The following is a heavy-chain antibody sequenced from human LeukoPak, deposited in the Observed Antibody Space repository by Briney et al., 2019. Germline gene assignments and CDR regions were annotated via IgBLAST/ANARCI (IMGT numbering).Heavy chain of an antibody. CDR1: GFTFSSYA. Sequence: GGSLRLSCAASGFTFSSYAMHWVRQAPGKGLEWVANIKQDGSEKYYVDSVKGRFTISRDNAKNSLYLQMNSLRAEDTAVYYCARDMYYPFGGDYWGQGTLVTVSS. V-gene: IGHV3-7*01. J-gene: IGHJ4*02. CDR2: IKQDGSEK. CDR3: ARDMYYPFGGDY. D-gene: IGHD3-16*01.